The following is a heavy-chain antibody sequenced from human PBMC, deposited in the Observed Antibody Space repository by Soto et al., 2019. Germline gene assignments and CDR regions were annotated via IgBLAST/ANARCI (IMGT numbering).Heavy chain of an antibody. D-gene: IGHD3-22*01. CDR2: IYHSGST. J-gene: IGHJ4*02. V-gene: IGHV4-38-2*02. Sequence: SETLSLTCTVSGYSISSGYYWGWIRQPPGKGLEWIGSIYHSGSTYYNPSLKSRVTISVDTSKNQFSLKLSSVTAADTAVYYCARMIDGYNFDYWGQGTLVTVSS. CDR3: ARMIDGYNFDY. CDR1: GYSISSGYY.